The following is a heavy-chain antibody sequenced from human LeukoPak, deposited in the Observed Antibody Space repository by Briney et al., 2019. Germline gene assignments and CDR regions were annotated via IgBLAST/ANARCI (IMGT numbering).Heavy chain of an antibody. V-gene: IGHV3-23*01. Sequence: PSETLSLTCAVYGGSFSGYYWSWTRQPPGKGLEWISGISNSGDTTYDADSVKGRFTISRDNSKNTLYLQMNSLRAEDTAVYYCAKCPGSANCYTGFDYWGQGTLVTVSS. CDR2: ISNSGDTT. J-gene: IGHJ4*02. CDR3: AKCPGSANCYTGFDY. D-gene: IGHD2-2*02. CDR1: GGSFSGYY.